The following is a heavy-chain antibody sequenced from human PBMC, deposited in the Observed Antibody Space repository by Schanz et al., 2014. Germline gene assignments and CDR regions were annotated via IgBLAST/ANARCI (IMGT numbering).Heavy chain of an antibody. J-gene: IGHJ4*02. CDR1: GFTFSDSW. V-gene: IGHV3-74*01. D-gene: IGHD4-4*01. CDR2: TSNDGSFT. CDR3: VRDTDYNFDS. Sequence: EVQLVESGGGLVQPGGSLRLSCAASGFTFSDSWMHWVRQAPGKGLVWVSRTSNDGSFTTFADSVKGRFTISRDNAKNTLYLPMTSPSAEDTAVYYCVRDTDYNFDSWGQGTLVTVSS.